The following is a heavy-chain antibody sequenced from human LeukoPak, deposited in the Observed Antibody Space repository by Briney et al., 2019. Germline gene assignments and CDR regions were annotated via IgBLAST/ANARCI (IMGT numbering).Heavy chain of an antibody. Sequence: SETLSLTCTVSGGSISSSSYYWGWIRQPPGKGLEWIGGFYYSGSTSYNPSLKSRVTISVDTSKNQFSLKLSSVTAADTAVYYCASPKSSHVTVATIPFAFDIWGQGTMVTVSS. V-gene: IGHV4-39*01. J-gene: IGHJ3*02. CDR2: FYYSGST. D-gene: IGHD5-12*01. CDR3: ASPKSSHVTVATIPFAFDI. CDR1: GGSISSSSYY.